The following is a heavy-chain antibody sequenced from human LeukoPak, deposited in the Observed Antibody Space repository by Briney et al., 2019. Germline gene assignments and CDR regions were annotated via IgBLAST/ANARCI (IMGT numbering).Heavy chain of an antibody. CDR1: GYTFTSYG. CDR3: ASAAAGIY. J-gene: IGHJ4*02. D-gene: IGHD6-13*01. CDR2: ISAYNGNT. V-gene: IGHV1-18*01. Sequence: ASVKVSCKASGYTFTSYGISWVRQAPGQGLEWMGWISAYNGNTNYAQKLQGRVTITADESTSTAYMELSSLRSEDTAVYYCASAAAGIYWGQGTLVTVSS.